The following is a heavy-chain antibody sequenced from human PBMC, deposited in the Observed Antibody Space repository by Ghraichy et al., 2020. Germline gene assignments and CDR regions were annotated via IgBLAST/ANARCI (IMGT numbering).Heavy chain of an antibody. V-gene: IGHV3-64D*06. CDR3: VRDYYHNVVDP. CDR2: ISGSGDYI. Sequence: GGSLRLSCSVSGASFSTFAMHWIRQAPGKGLQYVSDISGSGDYIYYADSVKGRFTISRDYSKNTLYFQMTSLRAEDTAVYYCVRDYYHNVVDPWGQGTLVTVSS. D-gene: IGHD3-22*01. CDR1: GASFSTFA. J-gene: IGHJ5*02.